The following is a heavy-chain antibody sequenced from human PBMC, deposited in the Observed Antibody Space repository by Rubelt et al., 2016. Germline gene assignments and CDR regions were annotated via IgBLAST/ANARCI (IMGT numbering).Heavy chain of an antibody. J-gene: IGHJ4*02. CDR3: ARASGWADY. D-gene: IGHD6-19*01. Sequence: GQGLEWMGWISAYNGNTNYAQKLQGRVTMTTDASTSTAYMELRSLRSDDTAVYYCARASGWADYWGQGTLVTVSS. V-gene: IGHV1-18*01. CDR2: ISAYNGNT.